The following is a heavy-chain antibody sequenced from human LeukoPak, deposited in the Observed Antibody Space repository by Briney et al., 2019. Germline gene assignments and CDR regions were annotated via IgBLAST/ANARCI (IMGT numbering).Heavy chain of an antibody. Sequence: GGSLRLSCAASGFTFTSYWMHWMRQAPGKGLEWVANMKQDGSEIYYVDSVKGRFTISSDNAKKSLYLQMNSLRVEDTALYYCVKDMNPGGADVWGQGTTVTVSS. D-gene: IGHD3-10*01. CDR3: VKDMNPGGADV. J-gene: IGHJ6*02. CDR2: MKQDGSEI. CDR1: GFTFTSYW. V-gene: IGHV3-7*03.